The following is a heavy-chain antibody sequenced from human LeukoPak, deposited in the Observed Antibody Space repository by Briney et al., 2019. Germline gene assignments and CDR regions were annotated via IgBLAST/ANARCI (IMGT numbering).Heavy chain of an antibody. CDR3: ARGIPNWGSEVDYFDF. Sequence: PSETLSLTCTVSGGSISSYYWSWIRQPAGKGLEWIARIYTSGSTNYNPSLKSRVTISVDKSKNQFSLKLSSVTAADTAVYYCARGIPNWGSEVDYFDFWGQGTLVTVSS. V-gene: IGHV4-4*07. CDR1: GGSISSYY. J-gene: IGHJ4*02. D-gene: IGHD7-27*01. CDR2: IYTSGST.